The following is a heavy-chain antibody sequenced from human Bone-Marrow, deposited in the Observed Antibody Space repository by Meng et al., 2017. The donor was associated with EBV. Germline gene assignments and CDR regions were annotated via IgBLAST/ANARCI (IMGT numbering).Heavy chain of an antibody. CDR3: SRDLAGSDDY. V-gene: IGHV3-74*01. CDR2: INEDGTIT. CDR1: EFTLRRYW. J-gene: IGHJ4*02. D-gene: IGHD1-14*01. Sequence: EVLRVESGGALVQPGGSLRLSCAASEFTLRRYWMHWVRQGPGKEPLWVSRINEDGTITNYADSVKGRFTISRDNAKNTLYLQMNNLRAEDTAVYYCSRDLAGSDDYWGRGTLVTVSS.